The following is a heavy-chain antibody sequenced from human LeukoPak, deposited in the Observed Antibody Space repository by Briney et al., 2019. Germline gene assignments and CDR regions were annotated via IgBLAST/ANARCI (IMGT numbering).Heavy chain of an antibody. CDR2: IYTSGST. CDR3: ARTTGSTWDWFDP. J-gene: IGHJ5*02. Sequence: SETLSLTCTVSGGSISSYYWSWIRQPAGKGLEWIGRIYTSGSTNYNPSLKSRVTISVDKSKNQVSLELRSVTAADTAVYYCARTTGSTWDWFDPWGQGILVAVSS. D-gene: IGHD1-1*01. CDR1: GGSISSYY. V-gene: IGHV4-4*07.